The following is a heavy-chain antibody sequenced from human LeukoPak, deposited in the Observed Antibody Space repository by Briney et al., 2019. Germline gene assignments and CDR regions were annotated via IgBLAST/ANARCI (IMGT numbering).Heavy chain of an antibody. V-gene: IGHV3-21*01. CDR2: ISSSSSYI. CDR3: ARAYRYSGSYGY. J-gene: IGHJ4*02. CDR1: GFTVSSNY. Sequence: GGSLRLSCAASGFTVSSNYMSWVRQAPGKGLEWVSSISSSSSYIYYADSVKGRFTISRDNAKNSLYLQMNSLRAEDTAVYYCARAYRYSGSYGYWGQGTLVTVSS. D-gene: IGHD1-26*01.